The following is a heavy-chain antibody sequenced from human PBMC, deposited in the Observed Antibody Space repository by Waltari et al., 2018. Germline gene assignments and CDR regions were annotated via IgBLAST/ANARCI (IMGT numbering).Heavy chain of an antibody. D-gene: IGHD3-10*01. CDR2: VRFDGNNA. CDR3: AKDLSYGPDY. J-gene: IGHJ4*02. CDR1: GFALTSSG. Sequence: QVQLVESGGGVVQPGGSLRLSLPASGFALTSSGVHWVRQAPGKGLEWVTFVRFDGNNAFYADSVTGRFSISRDTSKNTLYLHMNSLRVEDTAVYYCAKDLSYGPDYWGQGTLVTVSS. V-gene: IGHV3-30*02.